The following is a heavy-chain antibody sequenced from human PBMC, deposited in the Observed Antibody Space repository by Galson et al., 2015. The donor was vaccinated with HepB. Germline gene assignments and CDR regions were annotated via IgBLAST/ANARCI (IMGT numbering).Heavy chain of an antibody. CDR3: ARALSGSYHTPLSY. V-gene: IGHV5-51*03. CDR2: INPGDSDT. CDR1: GYSFTNYW. Sequence: QSGAEVKKPGESLKVSCKGSGYSFTNYWIGWVRQMPGKGLEWMGIINPGDSDTRYSPSFQGQVTISADKSISTACLQWSSLKASDSAIYYCARALSGSYHTPLSYWGQGTLVTVSS. J-gene: IGHJ4*02. D-gene: IGHD1-26*01.